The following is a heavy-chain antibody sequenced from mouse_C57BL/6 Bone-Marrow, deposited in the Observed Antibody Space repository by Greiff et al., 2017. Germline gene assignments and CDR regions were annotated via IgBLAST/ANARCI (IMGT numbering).Heavy chain of an antibody. CDR1: GYTFTSYG. J-gene: IGHJ3*01. D-gene: IGHD2-4*01. V-gene: IGHV1-81*01. CDR3: AMDDYVAWFAY. CDR2: IYPRSGNT. Sequence: QVQLQQSGAELARPGASVKLSCKASGYTFTSYGISWVKQRTGQGLEWIGEIYPRSGNTYYNEKFKGKATLTADKSSSTAYMELRSLTSEDSAVYFCAMDDYVAWFAYWGQGTLVTVSA.